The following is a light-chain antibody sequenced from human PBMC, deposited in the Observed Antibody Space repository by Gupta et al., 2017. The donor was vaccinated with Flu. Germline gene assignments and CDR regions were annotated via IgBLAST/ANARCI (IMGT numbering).Light chain of an antibody. CDR2: GAT. CDR3: HHYGESPRT. CDR1: QNVRSNY. Sequence: ERATLSCRATQNVRSNYLAWYQQKPGQAPRLLIYGATSRATGVPDRFSGGGSGTDFSLTIRRLEPEDSAVYYCHHYGESPRTFGQGTKVEI. J-gene: IGKJ1*01. V-gene: IGKV3-20*01.